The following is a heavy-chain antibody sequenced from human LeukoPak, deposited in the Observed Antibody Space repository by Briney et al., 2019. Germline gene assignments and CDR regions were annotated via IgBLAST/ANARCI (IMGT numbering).Heavy chain of an antibody. Sequence: SETLSLTCTVSGGSISSYYWSWIRQPPGKGLEWIGYIYYSGSTNYNPSLKSQVTISVDTSKNQFSLKLSSVTAADTAVYYCARARLDLTIDYWGQGTLVTVSS. V-gene: IGHV4-59*01. CDR2: IYYSGST. D-gene: IGHD1-14*01. J-gene: IGHJ4*02. CDR1: GGSISSYY. CDR3: ARARLDLTIDY.